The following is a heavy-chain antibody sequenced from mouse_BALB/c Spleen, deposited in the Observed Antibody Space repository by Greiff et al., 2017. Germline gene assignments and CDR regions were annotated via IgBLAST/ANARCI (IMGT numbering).Heavy chain of an antibody. J-gene: IGHJ4*01. Sequence: EVMLVESGGGLVKPGGSLKLSCAASGFTFSSYAMSWVRQTPEKRLEWVASISSGGSTYYPDSVKGRFTISRDNARNILYLQMSSLRSEDTAMYYCARASMIVYAMDYWGQGTSVTVSS. D-gene: IGHD2-3*01. V-gene: IGHV5-6-5*01. CDR1: GFTFSSYA. CDR3: ARASMIVYAMDY. CDR2: ISSGGST.